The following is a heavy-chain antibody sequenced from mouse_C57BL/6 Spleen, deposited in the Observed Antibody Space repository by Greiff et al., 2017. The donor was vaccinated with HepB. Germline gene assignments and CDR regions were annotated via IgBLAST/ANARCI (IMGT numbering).Heavy chain of an antibody. CDR2: INPKNGGT. V-gene: IGHV1-26*01. J-gene: IGHJ2*01. CDR3: ARTMEEDY. Sequence: EVQLQQSGPELVKPGASVKISCKASGYTFTDYYMNWVKQSHGKSLEWIGDINPKNGGTSYNQKFKVKATLTVDKSSSTAYMELRSLTSEDSAVYYCARTMEEDYWGQGTTLTVSS. D-gene: IGHD1-1*02. CDR1: GYTFTDYY.